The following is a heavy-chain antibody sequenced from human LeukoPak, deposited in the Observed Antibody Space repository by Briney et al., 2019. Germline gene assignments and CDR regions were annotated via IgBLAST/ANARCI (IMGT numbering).Heavy chain of an antibody. V-gene: IGHV4-38-2*02. CDR2: IYHSGST. CDR1: GYSISSGYY. Sequence: PSETLSLTCTVSGYSISSGYYWGWIRQPPGKGLEWIGSIYHSGSTYYNPFLKSRVTISVDTSKNQFSLKLSSVTAADTAVYYCARVGLEKSNFRVIGFDPWGQGTLVTVSS. CDR3: ARVGLEKSNFRVIGFDP. D-gene: IGHD3-16*02. J-gene: IGHJ5*02.